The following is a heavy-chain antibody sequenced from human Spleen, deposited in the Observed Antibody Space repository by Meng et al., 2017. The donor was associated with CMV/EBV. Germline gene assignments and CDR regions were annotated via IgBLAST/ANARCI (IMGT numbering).Heavy chain of an antibody. J-gene: IGHJ6*02. Sequence: GESLKISCAASGLTFSSHGMHWVRQAAGKGLEWVAFIRYDGSNKYYADSVKGRFTISRDNSKNTLYLQMNSLRAEDTAVYYCAKDKANYYYYYGMDVWGQGTTVTVSS. CDR1: GLTFSSHG. V-gene: IGHV3-30*02. CDR2: IRYDGSNK. CDR3: AKDKANYYYYYGMDV.